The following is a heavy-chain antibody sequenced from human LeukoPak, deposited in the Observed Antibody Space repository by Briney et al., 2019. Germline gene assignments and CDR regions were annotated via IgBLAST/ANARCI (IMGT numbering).Heavy chain of an antibody. CDR1: GDSINSGSYY. V-gene: IGHV4-61*02. Sequence: SETLSLTCTVSGDSINSGSYYWSWIRQPAGKGLEWIGRIYNSGRANYNPSLKSRVTISVDTSKNQFSMRLISVTAADTAVYYCARAIDYGDSYFDYWGQGTLVTVSS. CDR2: IYNSGRA. D-gene: IGHD4-17*01. J-gene: IGHJ4*02. CDR3: ARAIDYGDSYFDY.